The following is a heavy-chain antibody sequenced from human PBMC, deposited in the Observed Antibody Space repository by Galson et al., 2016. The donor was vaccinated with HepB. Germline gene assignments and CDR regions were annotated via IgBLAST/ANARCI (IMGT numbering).Heavy chain of an antibody. CDR1: GYTFTNYA. CDR3: ARDYNDILTGYWYYFDY. V-gene: IGHV1-3*01. D-gene: IGHD3-9*01. Sequence: SVKVSCKASGYTFTNYAIHWVRQAPGQSLEWMGWINAGNTNTKYSQKFQGRVTITRDTSASTAYMELSSLRSEDTAVYYCARDYNDILTGYWYYFDYWGQGTLVTVS. J-gene: IGHJ4*02. CDR2: INAGNTNT.